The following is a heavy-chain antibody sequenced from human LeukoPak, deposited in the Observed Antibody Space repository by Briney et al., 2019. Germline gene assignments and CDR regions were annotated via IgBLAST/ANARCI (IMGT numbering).Heavy chain of an antibody. J-gene: IGHJ4*02. CDR3: ARGRRISVAGLFDY. CDR2: IYYSGST. Sequence: SETLSLTCTVSGGSISSTNYYWGWIRQPPGKGLEWIESIYYSGSTYYNPSLKSRVTISVDTSKNHFSLKLTSVTAADTAVYYCARGRRISVAGLFDYWGQGTLVTVSS. CDR1: GGSISSTNYY. D-gene: IGHD6-19*01. V-gene: IGHV4-39*07.